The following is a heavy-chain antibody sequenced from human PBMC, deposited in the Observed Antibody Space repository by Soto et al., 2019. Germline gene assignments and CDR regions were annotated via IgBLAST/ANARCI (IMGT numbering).Heavy chain of an antibody. CDR1: GFTFSDYY. V-gene: IGHV3-11*01. CDR3: ARDERRQGRDNYYYYGMDV. D-gene: IGHD2-21*02. J-gene: IGHJ6*02. CDR2: ISSSRTT. Sequence: QVQLVESGGGLVTPGGSLRLSCAASGFTFSDYYMSWIRQAPGKGLEWVSYISSSRTTYYADSVKGRFTISRDNAKNSRYLQMNSLRAEDTAVYYCARDERRQGRDNYYYYGMDVWGQGTTVTVSS.